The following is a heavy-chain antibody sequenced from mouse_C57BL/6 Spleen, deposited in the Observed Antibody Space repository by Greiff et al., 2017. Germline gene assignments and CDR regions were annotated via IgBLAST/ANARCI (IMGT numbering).Heavy chain of an antibody. V-gene: IGHV5-4*01. CDR1: GFTFSSYA. J-gene: IGHJ3*01. CDR2: ISDGGSYA. D-gene: IGHD2-3*01. Sequence: EVMLVASGRGLLKPGGSLKLSCAASGFTFSSYAMSLVRQTPDTRLEWVATISDGGSYAYYPDNVKGRFTISRDNAKNHLYLQMSHLKSEDTAMYYCARDGDGYSAWFAYWGQGTLVTVSA. CDR3: ARDGDGYSAWFAY.